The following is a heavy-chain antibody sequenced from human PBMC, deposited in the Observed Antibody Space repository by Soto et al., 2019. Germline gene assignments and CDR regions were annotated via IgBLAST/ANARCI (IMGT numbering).Heavy chain of an antibody. Sequence: SQTLSLTCAISVDSVSSNVAAWTWIRQSPSRGLEWLGRTFYRSNWNYNYAVSVTGRMTINPDTSRNQFSLQLNSVTPEDTAVYYCARVSHLGRGHGSWGQGTLVTVSS. CDR1: VDSVSSNVAA. V-gene: IGHV6-1*01. CDR2: TFYRSNWNY. D-gene: IGHD3-10*01. CDR3: ARVSHLGRGHGS. J-gene: IGHJ5*02.